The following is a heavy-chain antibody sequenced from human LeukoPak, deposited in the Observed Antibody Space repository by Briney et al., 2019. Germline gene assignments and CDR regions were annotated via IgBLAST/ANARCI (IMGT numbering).Heavy chain of an antibody. V-gene: IGHV1-46*01. J-gene: IGHJ6*03. D-gene: IGHD2-2*02. CDR2: INPSGGST. Sequence: ASVKVSCKASGYTFTSYYMHWVRQAPGEGLEWMGIINPSGGSTTYAQKFQGRVTMTRDMSTSIVYMDLSSLRSEDTAVYYCARVAAEVVGLPGAIGFGWLRRDYYYMDVWGKGTTVTVSS. CDR3: ARVAAEVVGLPGAIGFGWLRRDYYYMDV. CDR1: GYTFTSYY.